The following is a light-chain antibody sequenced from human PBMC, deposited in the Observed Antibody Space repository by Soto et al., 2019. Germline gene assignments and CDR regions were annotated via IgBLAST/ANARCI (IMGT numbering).Light chain of an antibody. Sequence: DIQMTQSPSSLSASVVDRVTITCRASQSVSSDLNWYQQKAGKPPKLLIFAASSLQSGVPSRFSGSGSGTHFTLTISNLQPEDFATYYCQHIYSIPITFGQGTRLQIK. CDR3: QHIYSIPIT. J-gene: IGKJ5*01. CDR1: QSVSSD. CDR2: AAS. V-gene: IGKV1-39*01.